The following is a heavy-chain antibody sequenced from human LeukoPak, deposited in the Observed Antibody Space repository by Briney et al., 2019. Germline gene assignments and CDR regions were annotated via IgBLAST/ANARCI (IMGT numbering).Heavy chain of an antibody. Sequence: SETLSPTCTVSGGSISSGGYYWSWIRQHPGKGLEWIGYIYYSGSTYYNPSLKSRVTISVDTSKNQFSLKLSSVTAADTAVYYCARERVVPAVHYYYYGMDVWGQGTTVTVSS. CDR1: GGSISSGGYY. CDR2: IYYSGST. V-gene: IGHV4-31*03. D-gene: IGHD2-2*01. J-gene: IGHJ6*02. CDR3: ARERVVPAVHYYYYGMDV.